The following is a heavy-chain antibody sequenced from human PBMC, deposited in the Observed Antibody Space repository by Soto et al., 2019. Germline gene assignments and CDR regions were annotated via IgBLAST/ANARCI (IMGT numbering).Heavy chain of an antibody. V-gene: IGHV3-64*01. CDR2: ISGSGGST. Sequence: GGSLRLSCAASGFTFSTYPMHWVRQGPGTGLEYVAGISGSGGSTHYANSVKGRFTISRDNSKSTLYLQMGSLRAEDMAVYYCARDYCPGGVCYTIFDYWGQGTLVTVSS. D-gene: IGHD2-8*02. J-gene: IGHJ4*02. CDR1: GFTFSTYP. CDR3: ARDYCPGGVCYTIFDY.